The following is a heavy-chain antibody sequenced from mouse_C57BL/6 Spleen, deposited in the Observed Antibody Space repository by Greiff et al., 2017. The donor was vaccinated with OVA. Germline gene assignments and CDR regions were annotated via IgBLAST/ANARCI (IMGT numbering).Heavy chain of an antibody. CDR3: ARYYYGSTYAMDY. D-gene: IGHD1-1*01. Sequence: QVQLQQPGTDLVKPGASVKLSCKASGYTFTSYWMHWVKQRPGQGLEWIGNINPSNGGTNYNEKFKSKATLTVDKSSSTAYMQHSSLTSEDSAVYYCARYYYGSTYAMDYWGQGTSVTVSS. J-gene: IGHJ4*01. CDR1: GYTFTSYW. CDR2: INPSNGGT. V-gene: IGHV1-53*01.